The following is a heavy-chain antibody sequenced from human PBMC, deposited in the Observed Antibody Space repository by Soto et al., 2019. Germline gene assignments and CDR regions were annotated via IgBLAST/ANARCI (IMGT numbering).Heavy chain of an antibody. Sequence: QVQLVQSGPEVKKPGASVKVSCKASGYSFHNFGIIWVRQAPGQGLEWMGWISGQIAKTNYAQKFQGKVTMTTDTSTSTGYMELNTLTSDDTAMYYCARGPPSGSFSLTPRYWGQGTLVTVSS. V-gene: IGHV1-18*04. J-gene: IGHJ4*02. CDR1: GYSFHNFG. CDR3: ARGPPSGSFSLTPRY. D-gene: IGHD1-26*01. CDR2: ISGQIAKT.